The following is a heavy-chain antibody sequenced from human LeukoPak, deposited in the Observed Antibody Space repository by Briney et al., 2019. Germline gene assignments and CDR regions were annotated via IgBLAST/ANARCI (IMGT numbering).Heavy chain of an antibody. CDR3: ARDQIGYGLDY. D-gene: IGHD5-18*01. J-gene: IGHJ4*02. Sequence: PSETLSLTCIVSSGSINNHYWSWIRQPPGKGLEWIGYIYDSWNTNYNPSLKSRVTISIDTSKNQFSLNLTSVTAADTAVYYCARDQIGYGLDYWGQGTLVIVSS. CDR2: IYDSWNT. CDR1: SGSINNHY. V-gene: IGHV4-59*11.